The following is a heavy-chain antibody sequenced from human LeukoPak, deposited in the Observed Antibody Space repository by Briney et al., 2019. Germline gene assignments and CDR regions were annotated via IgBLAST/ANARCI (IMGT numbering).Heavy chain of an antibody. CDR3: ARSRGATGYYWVDY. CDR1: GFTFSSSA. D-gene: IGHD3-22*01. Sequence: GGSLRLSCAASGFTFSSSAMHWVRHAPGKGLEWVAVISFDGGNKDYADSVKGQFTISKDNSKNTFYLEMNSLRAEDTAVYYCARSRGATGYYWVDYWGQGTLVTVSS. V-gene: IGHV3-30-3*01. CDR2: ISFDGGNK. J-gene: IGHJ4*02.